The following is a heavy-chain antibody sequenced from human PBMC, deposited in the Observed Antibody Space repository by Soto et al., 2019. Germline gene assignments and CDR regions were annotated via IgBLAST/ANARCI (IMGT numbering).Heavy chain of an antibody. Sequence: ASVKVSCKASGFTFTSSAVQWVRQARGQRLEWIGWIVVGSGNTNYAQKFQERVTITRDMSTSTAYMELSSLRSEDTAAYYCAASSRYFDRFFDPWGRGALVTVSS. CDR3: AASSRYFDRFFDP. CDR1: GFTFTSSA. V-gene: IGHV1-58*01. J-gene: IGHJ5*02. CDR2: IVVGSGNT. D-gene: IGHD3-9*01.